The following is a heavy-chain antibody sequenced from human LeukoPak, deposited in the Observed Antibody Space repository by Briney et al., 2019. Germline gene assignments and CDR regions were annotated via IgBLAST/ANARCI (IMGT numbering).Heavy chain of an antibody. V-gene: IGHV4-59*11. Sequence: SETLSLTCTVSGASISSHYWSWIRQPPGKGLEWVGYIYYSRSTNYNPSLKSRVTISADTSKNQFSLKLSSVTAADTAVYFCARGAGWWDYWGQGTLVTVSS. D-gene: IGHD6-19*01. CDR3: ARGAGWWDY. CDR1: GASISSHY. J-gene: IGHJ4*02. CDR2: IYYSRST.